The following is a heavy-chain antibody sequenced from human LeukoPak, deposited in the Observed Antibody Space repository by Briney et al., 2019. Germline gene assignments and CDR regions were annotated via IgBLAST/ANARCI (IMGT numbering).Heavy chain of an antibody. CDR1: GYTFTGYY. J-gene: IGHJ4*02. CDR2: INPNSGGT. V-gene: IGHV1-2*02. D-gene: IGHD2-15*01. Sequence: GASVKVSCKASGYTFTGYYMHWVRQAPGQGLEWMGWINPNSGGTNYAQKFQGRVTMTRDTPISTAYMELSRLRSDDTAVYYCAVLGYCSGGSCYRPFDYWGQGTLVTVSS. CDR3: AVLGYCSGGSCYRPFDY.